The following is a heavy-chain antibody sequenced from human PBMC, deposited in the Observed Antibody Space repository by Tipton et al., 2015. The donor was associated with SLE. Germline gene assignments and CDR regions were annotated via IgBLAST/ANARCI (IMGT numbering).Heavy chain of an antibody. CDR2: IHYSGRT. D-gene: IGHD3/OR15-3a*01. J-gene: IGHJ4*02. Sequence: PGLVKPSETLSLTCTVSGGSISSGSYNWGWIRQPPGKGLEWIGSIHYSGRTNYNPSLKSRITKSVDTSKNQLSLSLSSVTAADTAVYYCARGQHQFGRFDYWGQGTQVTVSS. CDR3: ARGQHQFGRFDY. V-gene: IGHV4-39*07. CDR1: GGSISSGSYN.